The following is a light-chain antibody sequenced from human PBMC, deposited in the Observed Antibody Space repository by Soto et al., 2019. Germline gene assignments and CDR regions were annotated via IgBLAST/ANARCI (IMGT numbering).Light chain of an antibody. V-gene: IGLV4-69*01. J-gene: IGLJ1*01. CDR1: SGHSSYA. CDR2: LNSDGSH. CDR3: QTWGTGTSYV. Sequence: QSALTQSPSASASLGASVKLTCTLSSGHSSYAIAWHQQQPEKGPRYLMKLNSDGSHSKGDGIPDRFSGSSSGAERYLTISSLQSEDEADYYCQTWGTGTSYVFGTGTKVTVL.